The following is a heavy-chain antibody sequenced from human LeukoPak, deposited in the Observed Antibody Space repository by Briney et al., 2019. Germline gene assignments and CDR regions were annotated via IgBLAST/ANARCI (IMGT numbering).Heavy chain of an antibody. Sequence: SSETLSLTCAVYGGSFSGYYWSWIRQPPGKGLEWIGYIYYSGSTNYDPSLKSRVTISVDTSKNQFSLKLSSVTAADTAVYYCARVRRYYDYVWGSYRPDAFDIWGQGTMVTVSS. CDR3: ARVRRYYDYVWGSYRPDAFDI. V-gene: IGHV4-59*01. D-gene: IGHD3-16*02. CDR1: GGSFSGYY. J-gene: IGHJ3*02. CDR2: IYYSGST.